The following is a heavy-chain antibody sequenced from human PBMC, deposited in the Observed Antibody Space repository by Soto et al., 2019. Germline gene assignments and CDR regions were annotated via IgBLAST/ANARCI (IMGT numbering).Heavy chain of an antibody. Sequence: QVQLVQSGAEMKKPGSSVKVSCQSSEGTFNTYAMNWVRQAPGQGPEWMGVISPMFGAANYAPEFHGRVTITADESTGTSYMQLSSLTSEDTALYFCVMEVQVHTPAFVYWGQGTLVTVSS. V-gene: IGHV1-69*19. CDR1: EGTFNTYA. CDR2: ISPMFGAA. CDR3: VMEVQVHTPAFVY. J-gene: IGHJ4*02. D-gene: IGHD3-10*01.